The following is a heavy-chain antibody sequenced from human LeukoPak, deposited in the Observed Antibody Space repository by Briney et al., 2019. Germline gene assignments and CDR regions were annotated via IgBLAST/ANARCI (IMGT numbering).Heavy chain of an antibody. D-gene: IGHD2-2*01. J-gene: IGHJ4*02. CDR2: VYYSGST. CDR1: GGSISSNFYY. Sequence: VTSSETLSLTCSVSGGSISSNFYYWAWIRQPPGRDLEWIGNVYYSGSTYYNPSLKNRVTMSVDTSKNQFSLELASVTAADTAVYYCATTTCTSASCFNDYWGQETLVTVSS. V-gene: IGHV4-39*01. CDR3: ATTTCTSASCFNDY.